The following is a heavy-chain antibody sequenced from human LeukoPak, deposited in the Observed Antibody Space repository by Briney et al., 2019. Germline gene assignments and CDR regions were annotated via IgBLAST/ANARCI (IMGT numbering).Heavy chain of an antibody. CDR1: GYTFTSYA. Sequence: ASVKVSCKASGYTFTSYAMNWVRQAPGQGLEWMGIVNPSGDSTNYAQNFQGRVTMTGDTSTSTVYMSSLRSEDTAVYYCARVRDGYNDAYDIWGQGTMVTVTS. CDR3: ARVRDGYNDAYDI. D-gene: IGHD5-24*01. V-gene: IGHV1-46*01. CDR2: VNPSGDST. J-gene: IGHJ3*02.